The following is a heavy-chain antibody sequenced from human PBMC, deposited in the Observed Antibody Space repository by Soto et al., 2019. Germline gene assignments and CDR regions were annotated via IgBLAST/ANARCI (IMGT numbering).Heavy chain of an antibody. CDR2: ISGYNGNT. Sequence: ASVKVSCKASGYTFRSYGISWVRQAPGQGLEWMGWISGYNGNTHYSQKFQGKVTMTTDTSTSTAYMELRNLRSDDTAVYYFAKADSNYAGRFSYFYMDVWGTGTMVTVSS. CDR1: GYTFRSYG. CDR3: AKADSNYAGRFSYFYMDV. J-gene: IGHJ6*03. V-gene: IGHV1-18*01. D-gene: IGHD4-4*01.